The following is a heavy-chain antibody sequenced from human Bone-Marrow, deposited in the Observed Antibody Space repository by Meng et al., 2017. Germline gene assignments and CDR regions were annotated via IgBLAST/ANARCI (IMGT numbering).Heavy chain of an antibody. V-gene: IGHV7-4-1*02. CDR1: GYTFTSYA. J-gene: IGHJ5*02. D-gene: IGHD6-19*01. Sequence: ASVKVSCKTSGYTFTSYAMNWVRQAPGQGLEWLGWINTNTGSPTYAQGFTGRFVFSLDTSVSTAYLQISSLKAEDTAVYYCARAPYTSGDWFDPWGQGTLVTVS. CDR3: ARAPYTSGDWFDP. CDR2: INTNTGSP.